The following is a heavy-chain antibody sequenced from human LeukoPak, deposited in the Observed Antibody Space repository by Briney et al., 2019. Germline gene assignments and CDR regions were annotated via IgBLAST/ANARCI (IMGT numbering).Heavy chain of an antibody. CDR2: ISAYNGNT. V-gene: IGHV1-18*01. Sequence: ASVKVSCKASGYTFTSYGISWVRQAPGQGLEWMGWISAYNGNTNYAQKLQGRVTMTTDTSTSTAYMELRRLRSDDTAVYYCSTDGGSSSSSWCTGYYYYYGMDVWGQGTTVTVSS. CDR1: GYTFTSYG. CDR3: STDGGSSSSSWCTGYYYYYGMDV. D-gene: IGHD6-13*01. J-gene: IGHJ6*02.